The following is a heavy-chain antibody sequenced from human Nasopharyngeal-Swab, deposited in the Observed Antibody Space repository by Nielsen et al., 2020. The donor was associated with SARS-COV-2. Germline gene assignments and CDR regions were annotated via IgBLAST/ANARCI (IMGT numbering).Heavy chain of an antibody. D-gene: IGHD2-15*01. CDR1: GFTVSSNY. CDR2: IGGTGGST. CDR3: AKDRGCSGGSCYVHWYFDL. J-gene: IGHJ2*01. V-gene: IGHV3-23*01. Sequence: ETLSLTCAASGFTVSSNYMSWVRQAPGKGLEWVSAIGGTGGSTYYADSVKGQFTISRDNSKNTLYLQMNSLRAEDTAVYYCAKDRGCSGGSCYVHWYFDLWGRGTLVTVSS.